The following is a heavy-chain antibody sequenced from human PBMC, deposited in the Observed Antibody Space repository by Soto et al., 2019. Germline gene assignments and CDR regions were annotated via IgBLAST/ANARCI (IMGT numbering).Heavy chain of an antibody. Sequence: ASVKVSCKVSGYTLTELSMHWVRQAPGKGLEWMGGFDPEDGETIYAQKFQGRVTMTEDTSTDTAYMELSSLRSEDTAVYYCATGLLRYFDWLLPLSFDYWGQGTLVTVSS. D-gene: IGHD3-9*01. CDR1: GYTLTELS. J-gene: IGHJ4*02. V-gene: IGHV1-24*01. CDR3: ATGLLRYFDWLLPLSFDY. CDR2: FDPEDGET.